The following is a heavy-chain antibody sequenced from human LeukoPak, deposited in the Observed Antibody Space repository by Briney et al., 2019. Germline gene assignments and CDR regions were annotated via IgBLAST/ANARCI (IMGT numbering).Heavy chain of an antibody. CDR1: GGSISSYY. CDR2: IYTSGST. J-gene: IGHJ5*02. CDR3: ARDTIILERLNFFDP. Sequence: SSETLSLTCTVSGGSISSYYWSWIRQPAGKGLEWIGRIYTSGSTNYNPSLKSRVTMSVDTSKNQFSLKLSSVTAADTAVYYCARDTIILERLNFFDPWGQGTLVTVSS. V-gene: IGHV4-4*07. D-gene: IGHD1-1*01.